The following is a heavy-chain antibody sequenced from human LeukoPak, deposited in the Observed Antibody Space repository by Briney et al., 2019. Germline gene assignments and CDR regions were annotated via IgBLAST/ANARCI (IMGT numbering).Heavy chain of an antibody. V-gene: IGHV4-34*01. CDR2: INHSGST. CDR1: GGSFSGYY. Sequence: SESLSLTCAVYGGSFSGYYWSWVRQPPGKGLEWIGEINHSGSTNYNPSLKSRVTISVDTSKNQFSLKLSSVTAADTAVYYCARGQVLFDYWGQGTLVTVSS. D-gene: IGHD1-1*01. CDR3: ARGQVLFDY. J-gene: IGHJ4*02.